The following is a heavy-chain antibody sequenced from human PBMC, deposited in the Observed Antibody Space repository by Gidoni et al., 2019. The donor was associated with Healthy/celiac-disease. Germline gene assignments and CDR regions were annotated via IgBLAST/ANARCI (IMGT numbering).Heavy chain of an antibody. CDR2: ISSSSSYI. CDR3: ASRVTIVGAYPRPDYYYYGMDV. D-gene: IGHD1-26*01. J-gene: IGHJ6*02. CDR1: GFPFSRYR. Sequence: EVQLVESGGGLVKPGGSLRLSCAASGFPFSRYRMNWVRQAPGKGLEWVSSISSSSSYIYYADAVKGRFTISRDNAKNSLYLQMNSLRAEDTAVYYCASRVTIVGAYPRPDYYYYGMDVWGQGTTVTVSS. V-gene: IGHV3-21*01.